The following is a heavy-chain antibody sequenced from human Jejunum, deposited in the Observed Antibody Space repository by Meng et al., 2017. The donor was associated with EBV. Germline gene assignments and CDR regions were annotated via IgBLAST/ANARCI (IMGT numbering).Heavy chain of an antibody. Sequence: QVPLQESGPGLVQPSGTLSLTCTVSRDSINNKNWWHWVRQAPGKGLEWIGEIDHTGTTHYNPSLKSRVTISLGTSMNQFSLELTSPTPADTAVYYCARDSQYLARGYFDYWGQGALVTVSS. CDR2: IDHTGTT. V-gene: IGHV4-4*02. CDR1: RDSINNKNW. D-gene: IGHD2/OR15-2a*01. CDR3: ARDSQYLARGYFDY. J-gene: IGHJ4*02.